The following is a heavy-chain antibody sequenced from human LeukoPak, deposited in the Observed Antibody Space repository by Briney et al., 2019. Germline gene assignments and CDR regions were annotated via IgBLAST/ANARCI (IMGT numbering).Heavy chain of an antibody. D-gene: IGHD2-2*01. Sequence: PGGSLRLSCAASGFTFSSYAMHWVRQAPGKGLEWVAVISYDGSNKYYADSVKGRFTISRDNSKNTLYLQMDSLRAEDTAVYYCAKKGSLVSPGNYFDYWGQGTLVTVSS. CDR3: AKKGSLVSPGNYFDY. CDR1: GFTFSSYA. J-gene: IGHJ4*02. V-gene: IGHV3-30-3*01. CDR2: ISYDGSNK.